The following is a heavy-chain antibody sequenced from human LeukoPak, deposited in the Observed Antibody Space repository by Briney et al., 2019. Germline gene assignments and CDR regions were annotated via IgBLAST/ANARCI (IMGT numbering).Heavy chain of an antibody. D-gene: IGHD3-10*01. CDR3: ARVTYYYGSGSYRWFDP. Sequence: SQTLSLTCTVSGGSISSGGYYWSWIRQHPGKGLEWIGYIYYSGSTYYNPSLKSRVTMSVDTSKNQFSLKLSSVTAADTAVYYCARVTYYYGSGSYRWFDPWGQGTLVTVSS. J-gene: IGHJ5*02. CDR2: IYYSGST. CDR1: GGSISSGGYY. V-gene: IGHV4-31*03.